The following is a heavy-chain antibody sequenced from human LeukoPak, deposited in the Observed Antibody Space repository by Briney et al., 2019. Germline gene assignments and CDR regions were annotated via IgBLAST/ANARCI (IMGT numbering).Heavy chain of an antibody. Sequence: PGGSLRLSCAASGFTFSSYSMNWVRQAPGKGLELVSSISSSSSYIYYADSVKGRFTISRDNAKNSLYLQMNSLRAEDTAVYYCASSIAVAGNAFDYWGQGTLVTVSS. D-gene: IGHD6-19*01. CDR3: ASSIAVAGNAFDY. CDR1: GFTFSSYS. J-gene: IGHJ4*02. CDR2: ISSSSSYI. V-gene: IGHV3-21*01.